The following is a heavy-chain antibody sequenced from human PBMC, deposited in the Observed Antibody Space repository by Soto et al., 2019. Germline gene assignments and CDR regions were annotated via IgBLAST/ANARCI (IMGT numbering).Heavy chain of an antibody. V-gene: IGHV1-58*02. CDR3: ARDLGSGYEPGDY. J-gene: IGHJ4*02. D-gene: IGHD5-12*01. CDR1: GFTFGTSA. CDR2: IVVGTDYT. Sequence: SVKVSCKASGFTFGTSAIHWMRQARGHRLEWIGWIVVGTDYTEYSQKFLGRVTITADESTSTGYMELSNLRSDDTAIYYCARDLGSGYEPGDYWGQGTQVTVS.